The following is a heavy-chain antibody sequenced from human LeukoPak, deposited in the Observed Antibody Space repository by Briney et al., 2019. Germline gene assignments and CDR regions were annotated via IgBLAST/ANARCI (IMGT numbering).Heavy chain of an antibody. Sequence: GWSLRLSCAASGFTFRSHWMSWVRQAPGKGLEWVANINQDGSEKHYVDYVKGRFTISRDNAKNSLYLQMNSLRAEDTAMYYCARDSEHSSSFAFDIWGQGTMDTVSS. CDR3: ARDSEHSSSFAFDI. V-gene: IGHV3-7*01. CDR1: GFTFRSHW. J-gene: IGHJ3*02. CDR2: INQDGSEK. D-gene: IGHD6-13*01.